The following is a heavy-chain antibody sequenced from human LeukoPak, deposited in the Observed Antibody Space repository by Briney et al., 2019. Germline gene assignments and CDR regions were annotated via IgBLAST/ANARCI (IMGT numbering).Heavy chain of an antibody. CDR2: ISPSGSA. Sequence: PGGSLRLSCAASGFTFSNYAMSWVRQAPGKGLEGVSVISPSGSAYNADPVKGRFTISRDNSKDTVYLQMDSLRAEDTATYYCAKSRSAMVRGVIEYWGQGTLVTVSS. J-gene: IGHJ4*02. CDR3: AKSRSAMVRGVIEY. CDR1: GFTFSNYA. D-gene: IGHD3-10*01. V-gene: IGHV3-23*01.